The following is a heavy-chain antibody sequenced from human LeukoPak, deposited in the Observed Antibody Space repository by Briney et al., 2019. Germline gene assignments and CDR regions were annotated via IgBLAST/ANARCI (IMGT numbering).Heavy chain of an antibody. Sequence: GASVKVSCKASGYTFTGYYMHWVRQAPGQGLEWMGWINPNNDGTNYAQKFRGRVTMTRDTSISTAYMELNRLTSDDTAVYYCARALYIAARPDYWGQGTLVTVSS. J-gene: IGHJ4*02. CDR1: GYTFTGYY. D-gene: IGHD6-6*01. CDR2: INPNNDGT. CDR3: ARALYIAARPDY. V-gene: IGHV1-2*02.